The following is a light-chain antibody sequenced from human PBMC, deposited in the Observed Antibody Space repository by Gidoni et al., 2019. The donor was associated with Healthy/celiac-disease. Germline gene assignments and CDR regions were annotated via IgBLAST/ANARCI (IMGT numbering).Light chain of an antibody. CDR3: QQYDSSPQT. J-gene: IGKJ2*01. V-gene: IGKV3-20*01. Sequence: DIVLTQYPVKRSFSPGERATLACRASQSVSSSYLAWYQQKPGQAPRLLIYGASSNAPGIPGRFSGSGSGTDFTLTISRLEPEDFAVYYCQQYDSSPQTFGQGTKLEIK. CDR1: QSVSSSY. CDR2: GAS.